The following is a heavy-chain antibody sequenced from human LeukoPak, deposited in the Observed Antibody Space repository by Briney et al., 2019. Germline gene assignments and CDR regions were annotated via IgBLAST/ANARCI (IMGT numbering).Heavy chain of an antibody. V-gene: IGHV3-33*01. CDR2: IWYDGSKN. CDR3: ARAPYTTGRSFYFDS. D-gene: IGHD2-2*02. J-gene: IGHJ4*02. CDR1: GFTFRNYG. Sequence: GRSLRLSCAASGFTFRNYGMHWVRQAPGKGLEWVAIIWYDGSKNYYADSVKGRFTISRDNFNNTLYLQMNSLRAEDTALYYCARAPYTTGRSFYFDSWGQGTLVTASS.